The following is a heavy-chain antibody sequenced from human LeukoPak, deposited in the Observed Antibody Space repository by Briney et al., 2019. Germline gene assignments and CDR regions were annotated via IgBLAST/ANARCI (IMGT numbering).Heavy chain of an antibody. D-gene: IGHD6-19*01. V-gene: IGHV3-43*02. CDR1: GFTFDDYA. J-gene: IGHJ4*02. CDR2: ISGDGGST. CDR3: AKVIDGGWCVSVDY. Sequence: PGGSLSLSCAASGFTFDDYAMHWVRQAPGKGLEWVSLISGDGGSTYYADSVKGRFTICRDNSKNSLYLQMNSLRTAETALYYCAKVIDGGWCVSVDYWGQGTLVTVSS.